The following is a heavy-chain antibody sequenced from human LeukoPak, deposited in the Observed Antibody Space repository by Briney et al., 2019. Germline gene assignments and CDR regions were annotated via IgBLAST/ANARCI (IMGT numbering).Heavy chain of an antibody. J-gene: IGHJ4*02. Sequence: GGSLRLSCAASGFTFSSYEMNWVRQAPGKGLEWVSYISSSGSTIYYADSVKGRFTISRDNAKNSLYLQMNSLRAEDTAVYYCARLDSGWLDYWGQGTLVTVSS. CDR3: ARLDSGWLDY. V-gene: IGHV3-48*03. CDR2: ISSSGSTI. CDR1: GFTFSSYE. D-gene: IGHD6-19*01.